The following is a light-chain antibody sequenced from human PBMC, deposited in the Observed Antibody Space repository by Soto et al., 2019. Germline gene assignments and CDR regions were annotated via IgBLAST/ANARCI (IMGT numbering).Light chain of an antibody. CDR2: EDN. Sequence: NFMLTQPHSVSESPGKTVTISCTRSSGGIASNYVQWYQQRPGSAPTTVIYEDNQRPSGVPDRFSDSIDGSSNSASLTISGLKTEDEADYYCQSYDSSNLVFGGGTKLTVL. CDR1: SGGIASNY. CDR3: QSYDSSNLV. J-gene: IGLJ2*01. V-gene: IGLV6-57*04.